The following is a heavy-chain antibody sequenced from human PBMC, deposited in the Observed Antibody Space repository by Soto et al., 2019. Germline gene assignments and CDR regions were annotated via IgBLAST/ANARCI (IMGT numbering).Heavy chain of an antibody. Sequence: QVQLVQSGAEVKKPGSSVKVSCKASGGTFSNYGFSWVRQAPGQGLEWMGGIIPIFGTTNYAENFQGRVTITADESTSTGSMEMNSLRSKDTAMYYCARELEARIYRGPSGYYHMDHWGQGTLVTVSS. CDR1: GGTFSNYG. CDR3: ARELEARIYRGPSGYYHMDH. D-gene: IGHD5-12*01. CDR2: IIPIFGTT. J-gene: IGHJ4*02. V-gene: IGHV1-69*01.